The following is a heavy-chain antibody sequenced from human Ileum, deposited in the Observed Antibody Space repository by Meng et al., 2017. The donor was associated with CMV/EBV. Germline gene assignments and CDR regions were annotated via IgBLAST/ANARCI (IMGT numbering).Heavy chain of an antibody. CDR3: AEGAIGTTMDF. CDR2: VLPRFHRT. D-gene: IGHD1-1*01. Sequence: SCKASGYSFSDNYIHWVRQAPGQGLEWMGSVLPRFHRTTYAPNFQGRVTLSSDTSTYTVSLEVTSLRSEDTAVYYCAEGAIGTTMDFWGQGTLVTVSS. CDR1: GYSFSDNY. J-gene: IGHJ4*02. V-gene: IGHV1-46*01.